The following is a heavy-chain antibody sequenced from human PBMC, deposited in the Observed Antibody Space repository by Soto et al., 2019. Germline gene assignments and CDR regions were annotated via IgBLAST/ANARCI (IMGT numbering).Heavy chain of an antibody. J-gene: IGHJ6*02. V-gene: IGHV1-69*02. Sequence: ASVKVSCKASGGTFSSYTISWVRQAPGQGLEWMGKIIPILGIANYAQKFQGRVTITADKSTSTAYLELSSLRSVDTAVYYFARGGAAAGTNYYYYGMDVWGQGTTVTVSS. CDR1: GGTFSSYT. CDR2: IIPILGIA. D-gene: IGHD6-13*01. CDR3: ARGGAAAGTNYYYYGMDV.